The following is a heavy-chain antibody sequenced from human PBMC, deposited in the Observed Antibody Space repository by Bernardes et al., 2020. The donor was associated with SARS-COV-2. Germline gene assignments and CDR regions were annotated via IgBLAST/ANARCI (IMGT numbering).Heavy chain of an antibody. V-gene: IGHV3-30-3*01. J-gene: IGHJ6*02. CDR1: GFTFSSYA. CDR2: ISYDGSNK. D-gene: IGHD6-19*01. CDR3: ARVSGSGTYYYYYYGMDV. Sequence: GGSLRLSCAASGFTFSSYAMHWVRQAPGKGLEWVAVISYDGSNKYYADSVKGRFTISRDNSKNTLYLQMNSLRAEDTAVYYCARVSGSGTYYYYYYGMDVWGQGTTVTVSS.